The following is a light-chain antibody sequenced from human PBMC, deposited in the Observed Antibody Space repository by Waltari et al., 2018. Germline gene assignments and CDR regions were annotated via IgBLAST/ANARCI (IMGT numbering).Light chain of an antibody. J-gene: IGKJ4*01. CDR3: QQRSNWPRRT. V-gene: IGKV3-11*01. CDR2: DAS. CDR1: QSVSSY. Sequence: EIVLTHPPANLSLSPGERATLSCRASQSVSSYLAWYQQKPGQAPRLLIYDASNRATGIPARFSGSGSGTDFTLTISSLEPEDFAVYYCQQRSNWPRRTFGGGTKVEIK.